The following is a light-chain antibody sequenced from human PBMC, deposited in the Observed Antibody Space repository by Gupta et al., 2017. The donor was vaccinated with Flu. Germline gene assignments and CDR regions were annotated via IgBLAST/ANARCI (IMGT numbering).Light chain of an antibody. J-gene: IGKJ1*01. V-gene: IGKV2-30*01. CDR3: MQGAHCHWT. CDR2: LVS. CDR1: QGLVYSDGNTY. Sequence: DVVMTQSPLFLAVTLGQPASISCRSSQGLVYSDGNTYLHWFQQRPGQYPRRLIHLVSSRDSGVPDRFCGGGSGTYYTLRISRVEDDDVGVYYCMQGAHCHWTFGQGTKVEI.